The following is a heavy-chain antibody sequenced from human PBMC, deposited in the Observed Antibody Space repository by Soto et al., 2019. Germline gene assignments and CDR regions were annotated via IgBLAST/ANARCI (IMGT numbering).Heavy chain of an antibody. CDR2: IIPIFGTA. Sequence: SVKVSCKASGGTFSSYAISWVRQAPGQGLEWMGGIIPIFGTANYAQKFQGRVTITADESTSTAYMELSSLRSEDTAVYYCARDSGGGYCDGSGLDVFDIWGQGTLVTVSS. V-gene: IGHV1-69*13. J-gene: IGHJ3*02. CDR1: GGTFSSYA. D-gene: IGHD3-22*01. CDR3: ARDSGGGYCDGSGLDVFDI.